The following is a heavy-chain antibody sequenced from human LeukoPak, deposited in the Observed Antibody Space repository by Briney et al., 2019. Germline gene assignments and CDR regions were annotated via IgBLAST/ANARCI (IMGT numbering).Heavy chain of an antibody. CDR2: IVVGSGNT. Sequence: ASVKVSCKASGFTFTSSAMQWVRQARGQRLEWIGWIVVGSGNTNYAQKFQERVTITRDMSTSTAYMELSSLRSEDTAVYYCATRRVLVLGGYDPHDAFDIWGQGTMVTVSS. CDR1: GFTFTSSA. J-gene: IGHJ3*02. D-gene: IGHD5-12*01. CDR3: ATRRVLVLGGYDPHDAFDI. V-gene: IGHV1-58*02.